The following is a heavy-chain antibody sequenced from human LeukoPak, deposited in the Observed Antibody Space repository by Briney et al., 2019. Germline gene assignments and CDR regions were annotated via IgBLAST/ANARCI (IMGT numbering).Heavy chain of an antibody. V-gene: IGHV1-2*02. Sequence: ASVKVSCKASGYTFTGYYMHWVRQAPGQGLEWMGWINPNSGGTNYAQKFQGRATMTRDTSISTAYMELSRLRSDDTAVYYCARGSAGYRQRVVPAAIELEDAFDIWGQGTMVTVSS. CDR1: GYTFTGYY. J-gene: IGHJ3*02. CDR3: ARGSAGYRQRVVPAAIELEDAFDI. CDR2: INPNSGGT. D-gene: IGHD2-2*01.